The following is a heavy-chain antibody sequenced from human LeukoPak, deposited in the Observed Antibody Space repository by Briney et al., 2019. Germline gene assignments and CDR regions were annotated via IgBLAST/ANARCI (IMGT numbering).Heavy chain of an antibody. D-gene: IGHD5-24*01. CDR3: GRVGCLQSLYYGMDV. V-gene: IGHV3-30-3*01. CDR1: GFTFSSYA. CDR2: ISYDGSNK. J-gene: IGHJ6*02. Sequence: PGGSLRLSCAASGFTFSSYAMHWVRQAPGKGLEWVAVISYDGSNKYYADSVKGRFTISRDNSKNTLYLQMNSLRAEDTAVYYCGRVGCLQSLYYGMDVWGQGTRFTVSS.